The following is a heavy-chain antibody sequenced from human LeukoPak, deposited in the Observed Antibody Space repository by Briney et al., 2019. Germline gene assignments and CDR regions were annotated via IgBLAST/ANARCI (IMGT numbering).Heavy chain of an antibody. Sequence: GGSLRLSCAASGFTFSSYWMTWVRQAPGKGLVWVSRINSDGSSTSYADSVKGRFTISRDSAKKTLYVQMNSLRDEDTAVYYCARAQWLDSFDYWGQGTLVTVSS. V-gene: IGHV3-74*01. CDR1: GFTFSSYW. CDR3: ARAQWLDSFDY. CDR2: INSDGSST. J-gene: IGHJ4*02. D-gene: IGHD6-19*01.